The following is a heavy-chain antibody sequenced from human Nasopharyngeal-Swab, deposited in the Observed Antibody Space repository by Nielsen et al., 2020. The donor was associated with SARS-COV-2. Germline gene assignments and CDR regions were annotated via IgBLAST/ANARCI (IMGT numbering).Heavy chain of an antibody. V-gene: IGHV4-34*01. J-gene: IGHJ5*02. D-gene: IGHD3-10*01. CDR3: ARGRGGWLGVNWFDP. Sequence: WIRQPPGKGLEWIGEINHSGSTNYNPSLKSRVTISVDTSKNQFSLKLSSGTAAYPSVFYCARGRGGWLGVNWFDPWGQGTLVTVSS. CDR2: INHSGST.